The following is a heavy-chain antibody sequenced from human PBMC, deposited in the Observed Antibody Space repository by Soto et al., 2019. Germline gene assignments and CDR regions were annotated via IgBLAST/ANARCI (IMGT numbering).Heavy chain of an antibody. CDR2: IVVGSGNT. V-gene: IGHV1-58*01. D-gene: IGHD6-19*01. Sequence: GASVKVSCKASGFTFTSSAVQWVRQARGQRLEWIGWIVVGSGNTNYAQKFQERVTITRDMSTSTAYMELSSLRSEDTAVYYCAASYSSGWYYYYYGMDVWGQGTTVTVSS. CDR3: AASYSSGWYYYYYGMDV. CDR1: GFTFTSSA. J-gene: IGHJ6*02.